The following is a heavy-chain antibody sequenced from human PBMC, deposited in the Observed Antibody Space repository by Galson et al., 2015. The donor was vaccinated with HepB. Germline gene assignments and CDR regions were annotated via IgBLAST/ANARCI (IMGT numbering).Heavy chain of an antibody. V-gene: IGHV4-59*01. J-gene: IGHJ3*02. CDR1: GGSISSYY. Sequence: QVQLQESGPGLVKPSETLSLTCTVSGGSISSYYWSWIRQPPGKGLEWIGYIYYSGSTNYNPSLKSRVTISVDTSKNQFSLKLSSVTAADTAVYYCARDPINYYDSSGYYYGDAFDIWGQGTMVTVSS. D-gene: IGHD3-22*01. CDR2: IYYSGST. CDR3: ARDPINYYDSSGYYYGDAFDI.